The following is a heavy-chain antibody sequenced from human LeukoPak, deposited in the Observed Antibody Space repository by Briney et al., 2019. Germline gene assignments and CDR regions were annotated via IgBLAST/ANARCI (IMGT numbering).Heavy chain of an antibody. V-gene: IGHV4-59*04. Sequence: SETLSLTCTVSGGSISSYYWGWIRQPPGKGLEWIANFHYSGSTYYNPSLKSRVTISVDTSKNQFSLRLSSVTAADTAVYYCARYYGPWGQGTLVTVSS. J-gene: IGHJ5*02. CDR1: GGSISSYY. CDR3: ARYYGP. CDR2: FHYSGST. D-gene: IGHD3-16*01.